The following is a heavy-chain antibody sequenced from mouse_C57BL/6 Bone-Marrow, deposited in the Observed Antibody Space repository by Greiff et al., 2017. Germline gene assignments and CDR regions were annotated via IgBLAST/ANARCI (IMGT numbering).Heavy chain of an antibody. D-gene: IGHD2-4*01. J-gene: IGHJ2*01. CDR1: GYTFTSYW. Sequence: VQLMESGAELAKPGASVKLSCKASGYTFTSYWMYWVQQRPGQGLEWIGYINTSSGYTKYTQKFKDKATFTADKASSTAYKQLSSLTSEDSAVYSCACSFYDYDGKGYWGQGTTLTVSS. CDR2: INTSSGYT. V-gene: IGHV1-7*01. CDR3: ACSFYDYDGKGY.